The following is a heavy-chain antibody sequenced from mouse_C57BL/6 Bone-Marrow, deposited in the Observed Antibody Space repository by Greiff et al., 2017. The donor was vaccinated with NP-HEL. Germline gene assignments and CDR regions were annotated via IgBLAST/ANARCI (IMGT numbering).Heavy chain of an antibody. J-gene: IGHJ4*01. Sequence: QVQLQQSGPELVQPGASVPISCKASGYSFTSYYLHWVKQRPGQGLEWIGWIYPGSGNTKYNEKFKGKATLTADTSSSTAYMQLSSLTSEDSAVYYCADGYEGAMDYWGQGTSVTVSS. CDR3: ADGYEGAMDY. CDR1: GYSFTSYY. D-gene: IGHD2-2*01. V-gene: IGHV1-66*01. CDR2: IYPGSGNT.